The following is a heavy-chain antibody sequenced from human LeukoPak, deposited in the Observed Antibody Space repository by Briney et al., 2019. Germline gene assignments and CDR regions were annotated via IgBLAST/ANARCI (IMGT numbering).Heavy chain of an antibody. D-gene: IGHD3-10*01. CDR2: INYSGST. Sequence: SETLSLTCTVSGGSINNYYWSWIRQPPGKGLEYIGYINYSGSTNYNPSLKSRVTISVDTSKNQFSLKLSSVTAADTAVYYCARDPPGSGSYLDYWGQGTLVTVSS. J-gene: IGHJ4*02. CDR3: ARDPPGSGSYLDY. CDR1: GGSINNYY. V-gene: IGHV4-59*01.